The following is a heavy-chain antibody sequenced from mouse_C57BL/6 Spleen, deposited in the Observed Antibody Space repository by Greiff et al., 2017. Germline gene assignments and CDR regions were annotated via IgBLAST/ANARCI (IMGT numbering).Heavy chain of an antibody. V-gene: IGHV1-50*01. CDR3: ARSLPYYGSSYYFDY. D-gene: IGHD1-1*01. CDR2: IDPSDSYT. J-gene: IGHJ2*01. CDR1: GYTFTSYW. Sequence: QVQLQQPGAELVKPGASVKLSCKASGYTFTSYWMQWVKQRPGQGLEWIGEIDPSDSYTNYNQKFKGKATLTVDTSSSTAYMQLSSLTSEDSAVYYCARSLPYYGSSYYFDYWGQCTTLTVSS.